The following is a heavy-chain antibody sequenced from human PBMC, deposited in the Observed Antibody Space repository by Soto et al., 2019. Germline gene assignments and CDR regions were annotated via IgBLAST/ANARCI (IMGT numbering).Heavy chain of an antibody. D-gene: IGHD6-19*01. V-gene: IGHV3-23*01. CDR1: GFTFSSYA. J-gene: IGHJ2*01. Sequence: VQLLESGGGLVQPGGSLRLSCAISGFTFSSYAISWVRQAPGKGLEWVSDSSVSGDSTHYADSVKGRFTISRDNSENTLYLQMNRLRAEDTAIYYCAKSAYISGGYFDLWGRGTLVTVSS. CDR2: SSVSGDST. CDR3: AKSAYISGGYFDL.